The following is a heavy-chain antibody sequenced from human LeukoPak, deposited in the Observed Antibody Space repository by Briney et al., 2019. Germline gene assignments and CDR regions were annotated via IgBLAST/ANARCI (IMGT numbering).Heavy chain of an antibody. CDR1: GFTFSTYA. Sequence: GGSLRLSCAASGFTFSTYAIHWVRQAPGKGLEWVAVVSHDGTNSFYPNSVRGRFTISIDNSENTLYLQLNSLRPEDTAVYYCAREAYSSFWRGYSHWFDPWGLGTLVTVSS. V-gene: IGHV3-30*04. CDR2: VSHDGTNS. J-gene: IGHJ5*02. D-gene: IGHD3-3*01. CDR3: AREAYSSFWRGYSHWFDP.